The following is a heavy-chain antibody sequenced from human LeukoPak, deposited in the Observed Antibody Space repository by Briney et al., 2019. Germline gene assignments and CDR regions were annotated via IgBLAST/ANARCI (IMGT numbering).Heavy chain of an antibody. D-gene: IGHD6-13*01. Sequence: EASVKVSCKASGGTFSSYALSWVRQAPGQGLEWMGGIIPIFGTANYAQKFQGRVTITADEATSTAYMELSSLRSEDTAVYYCARAVRYSSSWYPYYFDYWGQGTLVTVAS. CDR3: ARAVRYSSSWYPYYFDY. CDR1: GGTFSSYA. V-gene: IGHV1-69*13. CDR2: IIPIFGTA. J-gene: IGHJ4*02.